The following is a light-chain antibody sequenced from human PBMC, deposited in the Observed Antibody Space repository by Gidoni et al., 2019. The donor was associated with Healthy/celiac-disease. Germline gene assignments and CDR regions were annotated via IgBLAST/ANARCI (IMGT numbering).Light chain of an antibody. CDR3: QQSYSTQYT. J-gene: IGKJ2*01. CDR1: QSISSY. CDR2: AAS. Sequence: DIQMTQSPSSLSASVGDRVTITCRASQSISSYLNWYQQKPGKAPKLLIYAASSLQSGVPSRFSGSGSGTAFTLTISSLQPEDFATYYCQQSYSTQYTFGQGTKLKIK. V-gene: IGKV1-39*01.